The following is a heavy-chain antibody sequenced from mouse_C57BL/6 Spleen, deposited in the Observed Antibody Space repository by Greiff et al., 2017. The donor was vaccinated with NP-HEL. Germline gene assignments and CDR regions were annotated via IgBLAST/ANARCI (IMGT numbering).Heavy chain of an antibody. D-gene: IGHD2-5*01. CDR1: GYAFTNYL. CDR2: INPGSGGT. CDR3: SLLSYYSNSSWFAY. V-gene: IGHV1-54*01. J-gene: IGHJ3*01. Sequence: QVQLKQSGAELVRPGTSVKVSCKASGYAFTNYLIEWVKQRPGQGLAWIGVINPGSGGTNYNEKFKGKATLTADKSSSTAYMQLSSLTSEDSAVYFCSLLSYYSNSSWFAYWGQGTLVTVSA.